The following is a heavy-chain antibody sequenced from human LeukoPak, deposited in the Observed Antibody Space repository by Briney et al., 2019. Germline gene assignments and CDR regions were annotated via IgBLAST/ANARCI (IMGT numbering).Heavy chain of an antibody. CDR3: ARDRVAGIFDY. CDR2: ISSRSSYI. D-gene: IGHD6-19*01. V-gene: IGHV3-21*01. J-gene: IGHJ4*02. Sequence: GSLSLSCAASGFPFSSYNMNWVRQAPGKGLEWVSSISSRSSYIYYADSVKGRFTTSRDNAKNSLYLQMNSLRAEDTAVYYCARDRVAGIFDYWGQGTLVTVSS. CDR1: GFPFSSYN.